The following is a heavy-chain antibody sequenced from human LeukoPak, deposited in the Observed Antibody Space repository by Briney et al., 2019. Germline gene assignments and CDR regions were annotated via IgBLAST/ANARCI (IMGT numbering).Heavy chain of an antibody. Sequence: GASVKVSCKASGYTFTGYYMHWVRQAPGQGLEWMGWINPNSGGTNYVQKFQGRVTMTRDTSISTAYMELSRLRSDDTAVYYCARADIVVVPAASSPDYWGQGTLVTVSS. CDR1: GYTFTGYY. V-gene: IGHV1-2*02. D-gene: IGHD2-2*01. CDR3: ARADIVVVPAASSPDY. CDR2: INPNSGGT. J-gene: IGHJ4*02.